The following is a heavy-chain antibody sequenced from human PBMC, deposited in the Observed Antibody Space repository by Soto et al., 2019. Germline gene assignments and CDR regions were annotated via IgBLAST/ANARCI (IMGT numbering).Heavy chain of an antibody. J-gene: IGHJ4*02. CDR1: GGSINSYW. CDR2: IYHNGTT. CDR3: ARGPQY. Sequence: SETLSLTCSVSGGSINSYWWTWVRQSPGKGLEWVGEIYHNGTTNYNPSFKSRLTISDDTSRNQFSLNLNPVTARDTATYFCARGPQYWGPGKLVTVSS. V-gene: IGHV4-4*02.